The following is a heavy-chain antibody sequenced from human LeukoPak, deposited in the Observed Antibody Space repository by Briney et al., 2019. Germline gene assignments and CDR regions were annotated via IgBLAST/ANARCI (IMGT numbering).Heavy chain of an antibody. J-gene: IGHJ4*02. V-gene: IGHV1-2*02. CDR1: GYTFTGYY. D-gene: IGHD6-13*01. CDR2: INPNSGGT. Sequence: GASVKVSCKASGYTFTGYYMHWVRQAPGQGLEWMGWINPNSGGTNYAQKFQGRVTMTRDTSISTAYMELSRLRSDDRAVYYCARAPSSSWYGFDYWGQGTLVTVSS. CDR3: ARAPSSSWYGFDY.